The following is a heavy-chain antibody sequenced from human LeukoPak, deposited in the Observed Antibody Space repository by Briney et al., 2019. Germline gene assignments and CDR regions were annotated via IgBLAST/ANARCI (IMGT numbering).Heavy chain of an antibody. D-gene: IGHD3-10*01. J-gene: IGHJ4*02. CDR3: ARSYGSGSYFEN. CDR2: IYYSGST. V-gene: IGHV4-39*07. CDR1: GFTFSSYE. Sequence: GSLRLSCAASGFTFSSYEMNWVRQPPGKGLEWIGSIYYSGSTYYNPSLKSRVTISVDTSKNQFSLKLSSVTAADTAVYYCARSYGSGSYFENWGQGTLVTVSS.